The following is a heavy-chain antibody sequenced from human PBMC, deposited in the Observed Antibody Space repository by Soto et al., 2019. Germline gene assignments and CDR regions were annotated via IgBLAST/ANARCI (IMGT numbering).Heavy chain of an antibody. CDR1: GFTFSTYS. J-gene: IGHJ6*03. D-gene: IGHD2-15*01. CDR3: TRHVDCSGGSCYSGYYYYMDV. Sequence: GGSLRLSCAVSGFTFSTYSMNWVRQAPGKGLEWVSSISSSSDCIYYADSVKGRFTISRDNSKNTLYLQMNSLKTEDTAVYYCTRHVDCSGGSCYSGYYYYMDVWGKGTTVTVSS. CDR2: ISSSSDCI. V-gene: IGHV3-21*04.